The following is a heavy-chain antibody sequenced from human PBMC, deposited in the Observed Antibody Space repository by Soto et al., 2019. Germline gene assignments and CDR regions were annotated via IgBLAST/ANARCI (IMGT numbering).Heavy chain of an antibody. D-gene: IGHD3-3*01. V-gene: IGHV3-30-3*01. Sequence: LSLTCTVSGGSISSYYWSWVRQAPGKGLEWVAVISYDGSNKYYADSVKGRFTISRDNSKNTLYLQMNSLRAEDTAVYYCARGPYDFWSGYLFGWFDPWGQGTLVTVSS. J-gene: IGHJ5*02. CDR1: GGSISSYY. CDR3: ARGPYDFWSGYLFGWFDP. CDR2: ISYDGSNK.